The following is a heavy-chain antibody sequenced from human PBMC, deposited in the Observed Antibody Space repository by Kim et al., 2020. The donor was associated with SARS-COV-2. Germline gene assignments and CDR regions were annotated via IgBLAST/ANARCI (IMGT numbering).Heavy chain of an antibody. V-gene: IGHV1-46*01. CDR3: ARGIAAQRPVFDY. Sequence: YARKFQGRVTMTRDTSTSTVYMELSSLRSEDTAVYYCARGIAAQRPVFDYWGQGTLVTVSS. J-gene: IGHJ4*02. D-gene: IGHD6-13*01.